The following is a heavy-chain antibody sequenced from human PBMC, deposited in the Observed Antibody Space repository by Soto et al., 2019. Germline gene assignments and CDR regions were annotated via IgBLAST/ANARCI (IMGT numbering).Heavy chain of an antibody. Sequence: KPGGSLRLSCAASGFTLSSYSMNWVRQAPGKGLEWVSSISSSRSHIYYADSVKGRFTISRDNAKNSLSLQMNSLRAEDTAVYYCARDASGTMTLLPTWPLLWGQGTLVTVFS. CDR1: GFTLSSYS. D-gene: IGHD3-10*01. CDR3: ARDASGTMTLLPTWPLL. V-gene: IGHV3-21*01. J-gene: IGHJ4*02. CDR2: ISSSRSHI.